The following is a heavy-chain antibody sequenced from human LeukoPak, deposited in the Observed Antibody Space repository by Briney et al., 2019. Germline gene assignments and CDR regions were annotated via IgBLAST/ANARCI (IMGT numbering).Heavy chain of an antibody. J-gene: IGHJ6*02. CDR2: IDPKSGGT. Sequence: ASVKVSCKASGYTFTDYHVHWMRQAPGQGLQWMGWIDPKSGGTNYAQKFQGRVTMTRDTSISTAYMELNRLTSDDTAIYYCARLGVGGWMVITYYYYGMDVWGQGTTVTVSS. CDR1: GYTFTDYH. D-gene: IGHD6-19*01. CDR3: ARLGVGGWMVITYYYYGMDV. V-gene: IGHV1-2*02.